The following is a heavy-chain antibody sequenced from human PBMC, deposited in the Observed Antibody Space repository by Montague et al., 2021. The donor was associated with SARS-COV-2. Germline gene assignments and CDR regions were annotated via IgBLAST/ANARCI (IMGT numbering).Heavy chain of an antibody. CDR1: GGSISSSTYY. J-gene: IGHJ5*02. CDR3: ARAWQPLIHEGFGWFDP. V-gene: IGHV4-39*07. CDR2: LYNGGTT. Sequence: SETLSLTCNVSGGSISSSTYYWGWIRQPPGKGLEWIGNLYNGGTTYYSPSLKSRVTISIDTSKNQFSLKMSSVTAADTAVYYCARAWQPLIHEGFGWFDPWGQGTLVTVSS. D-gene: IGHD6-13*01.